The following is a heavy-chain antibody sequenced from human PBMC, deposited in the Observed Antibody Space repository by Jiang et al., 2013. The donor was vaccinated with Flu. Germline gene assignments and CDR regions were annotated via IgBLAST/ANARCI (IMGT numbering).Heavy chain of an antibody. CDR3: ARDLAEDWLPIESTFDP. CDR1: GFTFSSYS. J-gene: IGHJ5*02. Sequence: VQLVESGGGLVKPGGSLRLSCAASGFTFSSYSMNWVRQAPGKGLEWVSSISSSSSYIYYADSVKGRFTISRDNAKSSLYLQMNSLRAEDTAVYYCARDLAEDWLPIESTFDPWGQGTLVTVSS. V-gene: IGHV3-21*01. D-gene: IGHD3-3*01. CDR2: ISSSSSYI.